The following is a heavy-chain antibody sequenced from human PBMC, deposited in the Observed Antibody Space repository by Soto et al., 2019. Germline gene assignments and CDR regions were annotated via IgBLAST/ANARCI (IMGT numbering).Heavy chain of an antibody. CDR1: GGSISSSNW. J-gene: IGHJ3*02. D-gene: IGHD6-19*01. Sequence: QVQLQESGPGLVKPSGTLSLTCAVSGGSISSSNWWSWVRQPPGKGLEWIGESYHSGRTNYNPSLRSRVDRSVDKSKSQFSLKLSSVTDPDAAGYYCARRYSGIAVAGSPIEIWGQGTMVTVSS. CDR3: ARRYSGIAVAGSPIEI. V-gene: IGHV4-4*02. CDR2: SYHSGRT.